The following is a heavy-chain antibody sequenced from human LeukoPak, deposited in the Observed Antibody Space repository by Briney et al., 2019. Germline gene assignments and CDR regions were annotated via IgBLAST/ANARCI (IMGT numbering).Heavy chain of an antibody. V-gene: IGHV1-24*01. CDR1: GYTLTELS. D-gene: IGHD6-19*01. Sequence: ASVKVSCKVSGYTLTELSMHWVRQAPGKGLEWMGGFDPEDGETIYAQKFQGRVTMTEDTSTDTAYMELSSLRSEDTAVYYCATGDSSGWSYYFDYWGQGTLVTVSS. CDR3: ATGDSSGWSYYFDY. J-gene: IGHJ4*02. CDR2: FDPEDGET.